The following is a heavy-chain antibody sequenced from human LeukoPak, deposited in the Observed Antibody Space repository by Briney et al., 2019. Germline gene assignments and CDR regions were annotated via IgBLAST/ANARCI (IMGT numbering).Heavy chain of an antibody. CDR1: GFTFSNYA. V-gene: IGHV3-23*01. CDR3: VKGRYSSSQYLGDD. J-gene: IGHJ4*02. D-gene: IGHD6-19*01. CDR2: ISGGGGST. Sequence: GESLRLSCAASGFTFSNYAMSWVRQAPGKGLEWVSSISGGGGSTYSADSVKGRFTISRDNSRNTLYVQMNSLRAEDTAVYYCVKGRYSSSQYLGDDWGQGTLVTVSS.